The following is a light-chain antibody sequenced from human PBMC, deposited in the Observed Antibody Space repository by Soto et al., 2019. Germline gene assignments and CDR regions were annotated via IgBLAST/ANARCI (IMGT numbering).Light chain of an antibody. J-gene: IGKJ5*01. CDR2: GAS. CDR1: QSVSSY. CDR3: QQYNNWPPIT. V-gene: IGKV3-15*01. Sequence: IGMTQSPATLSVSPGDRATLSCRASQSVSSYLAWYQQKPGQAPKLLIYGASTRATGIPARFSGSGSGTEFTLTISSLQSEDFAVYYCQQYNNWPPITFGQGTRLEIK.